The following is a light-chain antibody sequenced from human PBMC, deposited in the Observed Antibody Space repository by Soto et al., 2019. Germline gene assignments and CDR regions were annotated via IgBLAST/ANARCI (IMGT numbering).Light chain of an antibody. V-gene: IGKV1-39*01. CDR1: QSIRYY. Sequence: DIPMTQSPSSLSASVGDRVTITCRASQSIRYYLNWYQQKPGKAPKLLISAASSLQGGVPSRFSGSGSGTDFNLTISSLQLEDFATYYCQQSYSTPYRYTFGQGTKLEIK. J-gene: IGKJ2*01. CDR2: AAS. CDR3: QQSYSTPYRYT.